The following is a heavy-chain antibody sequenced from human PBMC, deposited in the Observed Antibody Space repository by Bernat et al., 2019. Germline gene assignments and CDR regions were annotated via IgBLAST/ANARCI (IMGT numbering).Heavy chain of an antibody. CDR1: GFTFSSYW. J-gene: IGHJ4*02. CDR2: IKQDGSEK. CDR3: ARDSSSWLEKPGRLDY. D-gene: IGHD6-13*01. Sequence: EVQLVESGGGLVQPGGSLRLSCAASGFTFSSYWMSWVRQAPGKGLEWVTNIKQDGSEKYYVDSVKGRFTISRDNAKNSLYLQMNSLRAEDTAVYYCARDSSSWLEKPGRLDYWGQGTLVTVSS. V-gene: IGHV3-7*01.